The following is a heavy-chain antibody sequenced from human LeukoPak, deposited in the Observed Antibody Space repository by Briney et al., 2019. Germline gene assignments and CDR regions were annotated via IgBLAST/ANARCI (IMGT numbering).Heavy chain of an antibody. CDR3: ARDGLSLGP. V-gene: IGHV1-18*01. Sequence: ASVKVSCKASGYTFAGYGVSWVRQAPGQGPEWMAWISVYSGNTEYAQKFQDRVTLTADTSTSTVFMELRSLTSDDTAIYYCARDGLSLGPWGQGTLVTVSS. D-gene: IGHD2-15*01. CDR1: GYTFAGYG. CDR2: ISVYSGNT. J-gene: IGHJ5*02.